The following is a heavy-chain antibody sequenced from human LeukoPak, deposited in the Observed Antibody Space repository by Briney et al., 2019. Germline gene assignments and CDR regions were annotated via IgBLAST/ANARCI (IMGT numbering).Heavy chain of an antibody. CDR3: ARELANWFDP. Sequence: GRSLRLSCAASGFTFSSYAMHWVRQAPGKGLEWVAVISYDGSNKYYADSVKGRFTISRDNAKNSLYLQMNSLRAEDTAVYYCARELANWFDPWGQGTLVTVSS. V-gene: IGHV3-30-3*01. D-gene: IGHD3-3*02. J-gene: IGHJ5*02. CDR1: GFTFSSYA. CDR2: ISYDGSNK.